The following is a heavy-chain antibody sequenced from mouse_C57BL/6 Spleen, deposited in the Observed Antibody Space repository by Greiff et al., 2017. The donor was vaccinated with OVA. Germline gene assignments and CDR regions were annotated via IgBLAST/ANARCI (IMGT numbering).Heavy chain of an antibody. CDR1: GFNIKDYY. J-gene: IGHJ3*01. V-gene: IGHV14-2*01. CDR3: ARDSSGPWCAY. Sequence: VQLQQSGAELVKPGASVKLSCTASGFNIKDYYMHWVKQRTEQGLEWIGRIDPKDGETKYDPKFQGKATITADTSSNTAYLKRSRRTSEDTAGDYCARDSSGPWCAYWGQGTLVTVSA. CDR2: IDPKDGET. D-gene: IGHD3-2*02.